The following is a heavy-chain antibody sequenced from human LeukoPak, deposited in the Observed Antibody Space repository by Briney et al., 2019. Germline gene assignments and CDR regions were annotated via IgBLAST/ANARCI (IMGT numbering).Heavy chain of an antibody. D-gene: IGHD5-12*01. CDR3: ARDPVTTGGYDPRFDY. V-gene: IGHV3-33*01. J-gene: IGHJ4*02. CDR1: GFTFSSYG. CDR2: IWYDGSNK. Sequence: GGSLRLSCAASGFTFSSYGMHWVRQAPGKGLEWVAVIWYDGSNKYYADSAKGRFTISRDNSKNTLYLQMNSLRAEDTAVYYCARDPVTTGGYDPRFDYWGQGTLVTVSS.